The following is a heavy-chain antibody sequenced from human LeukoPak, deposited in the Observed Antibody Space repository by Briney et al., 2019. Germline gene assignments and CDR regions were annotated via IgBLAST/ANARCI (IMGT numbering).Heavy chain of an antibody. V-gene: IGHV3-48*01. CDR2: ISSSTI. CDR3: ARGGMNGAYYYDSSGYPDY. D-gene: IGHD3-22*01. Sequence: GGSLRLSCAASGFTFSAYSMNWVRQAPGKGLEWVSYISSSTIYYADSVKGRFTISRDNAKNSLYLQMNSLRAEDTAVYYCARGGMNGAYYYDSSGYPDYWGQGTLVTVSS. CDR1: GFTFSAYS. J-gene: IGHJ4*02.